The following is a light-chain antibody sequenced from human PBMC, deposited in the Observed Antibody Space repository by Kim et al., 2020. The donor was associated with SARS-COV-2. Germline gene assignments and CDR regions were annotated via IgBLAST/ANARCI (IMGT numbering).Light chain of an antibody. J-gene: IGKJ1*01. Sequence: SPGESATLSCRASQSVSNSVAWYQQYPGQGPRLLIYDVSKRATGVSARFSGSGSGTDFTLTISSLEPEDFAVYYCQQRTDWMWTFGQGTKVDIK. CDR2: DVS. V-gene: IGKV3-11*01. CDR1: QSVSNS. CDR3: QQRTDWMWT.